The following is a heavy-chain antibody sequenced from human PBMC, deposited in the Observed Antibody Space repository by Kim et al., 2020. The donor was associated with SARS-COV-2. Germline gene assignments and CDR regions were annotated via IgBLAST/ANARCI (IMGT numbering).Heavy chain of an antibody. J-gene: IGHJ3*02. Sequence: VKGRFTISRHNSKNTLYLQMNSLRAEDTAVYYCARLSILTGYYSKDAFDIWGQGTMVTVSS. D-gene: IGHD3-9*01. CDR3: ARLSILTGYYSKDAFDI. V-gene: IGHV3-53*01.